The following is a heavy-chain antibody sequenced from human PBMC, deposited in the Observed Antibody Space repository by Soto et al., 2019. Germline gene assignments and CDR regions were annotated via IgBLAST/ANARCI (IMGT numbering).Heavy chain of an antibody. CDR2: MYSSVST. Sequence: QVQLQESGPGLVKPSQTLSLTCTVSGGSTGSGGYYWSWIRQHPGKGLEWIGYMYSSVSTYYNQSLKSRVTISVDKSKNQFSLKLSSVTAADTAVYYCSRDPQYWGQGTLVTVSS. V-gene: IGHV4-31*03. CDR1: GGSTGSGGYY. J-gene: IGHJ4*02. CDR3: SRDPQY.